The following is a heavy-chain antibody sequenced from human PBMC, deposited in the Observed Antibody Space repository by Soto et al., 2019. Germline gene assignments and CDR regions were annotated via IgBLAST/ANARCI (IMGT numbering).Heavy chain of an antibody. J-gene: IGHJ4*02. D-gene: IGHD2-21*02. CDR3: VSSTVPTEY. CDR1: GIPFTSYG. CDR2: ISANGDHT. V-gene: IGHV3-23*01. Sequence: GGSLRLSCAASGIPFTSYGMIWVRQGPRKRLEWVSSISANGDHTSYLDSVTGRFTISRDNSKNTLYLQMNSLTADDTAVYYCVSSTVPTEYWGLGTLVTVSS.